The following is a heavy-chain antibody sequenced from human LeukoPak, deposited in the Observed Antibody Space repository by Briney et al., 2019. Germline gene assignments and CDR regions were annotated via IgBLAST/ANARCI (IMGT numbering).Heavy chain of an antibody. CDR2: IYYSGST. D-gene: IGHD3-22*01. V-gene: IGHV4-59*08. CDR3: ARGYYDSSGHFDY. J-gene: IGHJ4*02. Sequence: KPSETLSLTCTVSGGSISSYYWSWIRQPPGKGLEWIGYIYYSGSTNYNPSLKSRVTISVDTSKNQFSLKLSSVTAADTAVYYCARGYYDSSGHFDYWGQGTLVTVSS. CDR1: GGSISSYY.